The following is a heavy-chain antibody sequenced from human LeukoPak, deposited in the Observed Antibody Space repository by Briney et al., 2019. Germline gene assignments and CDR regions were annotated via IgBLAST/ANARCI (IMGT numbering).Heavy chain of an antibody. CDR1: GGSISSSSYY. D-gene: IGHD4-23*01. CDR3: ARARSGGNEILGY. Sequence: PSETLSLTCTVSGGSISSSSYYWGWIRQPPGKGLEWIGSIYYSGSTYYNPSLKSRVTISVDTSKSQFSLKLSSVTAADTAVYYCARARSGGNEILGYWGQGTLVTVSS. V-gene: IGHV4-39*07. J-gene: IGHJ4*02. CDR2: IYYSGST.